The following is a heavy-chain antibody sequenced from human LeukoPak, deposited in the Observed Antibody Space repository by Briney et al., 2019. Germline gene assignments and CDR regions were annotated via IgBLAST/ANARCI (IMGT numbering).Heavy chain of an antibody. Sequence: SGTLSLTCTVSGDSISSVTYYWGWIRQPPGKGLEWIGTIYYSGTTYYNPSLKSRVTISVDTSKRQYSLRLNSVTAADTAVYYCTSLLRGGRRGIDSWGQGTLVIVS. D-gene: IGHD3-10*01. CDR2: IYYSGTT. J-gene: IGHJ4*02. V-gene: IGHV4-39*01. CDR3: TSLLRGGRRGIDS. CDR1: GDSISSVTYY.